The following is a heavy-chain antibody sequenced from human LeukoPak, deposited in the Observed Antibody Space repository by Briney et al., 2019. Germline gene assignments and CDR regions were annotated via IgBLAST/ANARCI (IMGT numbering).Heavy chain of an antibody. J-gene: IGHJ4*02. CDR1: GFTFSDYY. Sequence: GGSLRLSCAASGFTFSDYYMSWIRQAPGKGLEWVSYISGSGSHTTYADSVRSRFTISRDNAKNSLSLQVNSLRAEDTAVYYCARVRSTVAAGTPDYWGQGTLATVSS. CDR3: ARVRSTVAAGTPDY. CDR2: ISGSGSHT. V-gene: IGHV3-11*06. D-gene: IGHD6-13*01.